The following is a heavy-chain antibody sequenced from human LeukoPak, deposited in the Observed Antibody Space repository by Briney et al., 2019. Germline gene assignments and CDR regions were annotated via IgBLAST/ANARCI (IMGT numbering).Heavy chain of an antibody. CDR1: GFTFSHYA. Sequence: PGGSLRLSCAASGFTFSHYAMGWVRQAPEKGLEWVSDISVSGGTTYYADSVKGRFIISRDTSKNTLYLQMNSLRVEDTAVYYCAKDGVAVAHTKYFQHWGQGTLVTVSS. CDR3: AKDGVAVAHTKYFQH. D-gene: IGHD6-19*01. J-gene: IGHJ1*01. V-gene: IGHV3-23*01. CDR2: ISVSGGTT.